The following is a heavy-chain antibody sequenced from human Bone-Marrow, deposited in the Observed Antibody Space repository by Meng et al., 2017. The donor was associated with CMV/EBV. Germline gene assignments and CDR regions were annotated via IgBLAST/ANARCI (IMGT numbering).Heavy chain of an antibody. CDR1: GYTFTGYY. V-gene: IGHV1-2*02. D-gene: IGHD6-6*01. CDR3: ARDNSDSEIEYWRFDP. CDR2: INPNSGGT. J-gene: IGHJ5*02. Sequence: ASVKVSCKASGYTFTGYYMHWVRQAPGQGLEWMGWINPNSGGTNYAQKFQGRVTMTRDTSISTAYMELSRLRSDDTAVYYCARDNSDSEIEYWRFDPWGQGTPVTVSS.